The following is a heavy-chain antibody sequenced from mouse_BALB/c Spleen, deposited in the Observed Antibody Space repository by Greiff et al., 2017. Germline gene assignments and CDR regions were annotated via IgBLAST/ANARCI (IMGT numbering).Heavy chain of an antibody. CDR2: ISSGGGST. Sequence: DVQLVESGGGLVKPGGSLKLSCAASGFTFSSYDMSWVRQTPEKRLEWVAYISSGGGSTYYPDTVKGRFTISRDNAKNTLYLLMSSLKSDDTAMYYCASRGSYYYYALDYWGQGTSVTVSS. CDR3: ASRGSYYYYALDY. D-gene: IGHD2-10*01. CDR1: GFTFSSYD. J-gene: IGHJ4*01. V-gene: IGHV5-12-1*01.